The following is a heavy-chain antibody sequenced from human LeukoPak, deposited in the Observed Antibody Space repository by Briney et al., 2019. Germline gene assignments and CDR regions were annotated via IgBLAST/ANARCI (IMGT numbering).Heavy chain of an antibody. V-gene: IGHV4-30-4*01. CDR1: GGSISRGDYY. Sequence: SETLSLTCTVSGGSISRGDYYWSWIRQPPGKGLEWIGCIYYSENTHYNPSLKSRVTISVGTSKNQFSLKLSSVTAADTAVYYCARGYGSGSYSHLDVWGKGTTVTVSS. CDR3: ARGYGSGSYSHLDV. CDR2: IYYSENT. J-gene: IGHJ6*04. D-gene: IGHD3-10*01.